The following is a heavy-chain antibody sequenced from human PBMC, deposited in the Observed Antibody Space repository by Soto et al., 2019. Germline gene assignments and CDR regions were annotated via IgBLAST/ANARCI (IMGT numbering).Heavy chain of an antibody. V-gene: IGHV4-61*08. CDR3: ARLPRRPSVRGVIEGWFDP. CDR2: IYHSGST. CDR1: GGSISSGGYS. Sequence: PSETLSLTCAVSGGSISSGGYSWSWIRQPPGKGLEWIGYIYHSGSTNYNPSLKSRVTISVDTSKNQFSLKLSSVTAADTAVYYCARLPRRPSVRGVIEGWFDPWGQGTLVTVSS. J-gene: IGHJ5*02. D-gene: IGHD3-10*01.